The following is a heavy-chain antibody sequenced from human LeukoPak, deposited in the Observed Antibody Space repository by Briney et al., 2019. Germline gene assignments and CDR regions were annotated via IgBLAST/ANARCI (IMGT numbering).Heavy chain of an antibody. CDR3: ARTGFYDYVWGSYRLSTPFDY. V-gene: IGHV3-21*01. Sequence: GGSLRLSCAGSGFTFSSHSMNWVRQAPGKGLEWVSSISTSSSYIDYADSVKGRFTISRDNSKNTLYLQMNSLRAEDTAVYYCARTGFYDYVWGSYRLSTPFDYWGQGTLVTVSS. CDR2: ISTSSSYI. D-gene: IGHD3-16*02. J-gene: IGHJ4*02. CDR1: GFTFSSHS.